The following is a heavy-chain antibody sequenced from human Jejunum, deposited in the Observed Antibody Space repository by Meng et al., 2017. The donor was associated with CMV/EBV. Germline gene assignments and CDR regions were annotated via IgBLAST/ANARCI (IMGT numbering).Heavy chain of an antibody. CDR2: ISWTGGNI. CDR3: VKDGPRVVVASFYYFDF. D-gene: IGHD2-2*01. Sequence: FVDYASHWVRQVPGKGLEWVSGISWTGGNIDYADSIKGRFTISRDNAKNSLYLQMNSLRDEDTALYYCVKDGPRVVVASFYYFDFWGQGTLVTVSS. J-gene: IGHJ4*02. CDR1: FVDYA. V-gene: IGHV3-9*01.